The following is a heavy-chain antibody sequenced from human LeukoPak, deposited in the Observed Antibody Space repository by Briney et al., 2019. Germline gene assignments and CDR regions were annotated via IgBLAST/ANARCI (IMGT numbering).Heavy chain of an antibody. D-gene: IGHD3-10*01. CDR3: ARKGRGYGSGSFDY. CDR1: GYSISSGYY. CDR2: IYHSGST. V-gene: IGHV4-38-2*02. J-gene: IGHJ4*02. Sequence: SETLSLTCTVSGYSISSGYYWGWIRQPPGKGLEWIGSIYHSGSTYYNPSLKSRVTISVDTSKYQFSLKLSSVTATDTAVYYCARKGRGYGSGSFDYWGQGTLVTVSS.